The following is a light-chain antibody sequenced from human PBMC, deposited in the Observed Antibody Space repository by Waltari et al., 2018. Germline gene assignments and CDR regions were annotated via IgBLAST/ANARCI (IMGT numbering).Light chain of an antibody. J-gene: IGLJ1*01. CDR1: TTDSWTYNL. CDR3: CSYVSNTYV. Sequence: QSALTQPASVSGSPGQSITISCTGTTTDSWTYNLVSWYQQHPGKAPKLIIFEGTKRPSGVSKRVFASKSGNTASLTISGLQADDEADYHCCSYVSNTYVFGTGTKVTVL. V-gene: IGLV2-23*01. CDR2: EGT.